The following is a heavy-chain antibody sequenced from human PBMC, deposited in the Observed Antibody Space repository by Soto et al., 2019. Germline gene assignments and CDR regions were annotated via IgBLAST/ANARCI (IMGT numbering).Heavy chain of an antibody. Sequence: QVQLQDSGQGLVKPSQTLSLTCTVSGGSISIGTYYWDWIRQPPGKGLEGIGYIYYSGSTYYNPTLQSRVTISLDTSKSQFSLKLRSVTAEDTAVYYCARDPYGDYDLSRHAFDIWGQGTMVTVSS. CDR1: GGSISIGTYY. V-gene: IGHV4-30-4*01. CDR2: IYYSGST. CDR3: ARDPYGDYDLSRHAFDI. J-gene: IGHJ3*02. D-gene: IGHD4-17*01.